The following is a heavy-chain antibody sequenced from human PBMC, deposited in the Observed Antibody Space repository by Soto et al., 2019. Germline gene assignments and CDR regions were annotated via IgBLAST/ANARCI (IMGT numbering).Heavy chain of an antibody. J-gene: IGHJ4*02. CDR3: AHLAWKEMWPRAPVVN. V-gene: IGHV2-5*02. CDR1: GFSLSTSGVG. CDR2: IFWDDDK. Sequence: SGPTLVNPTQTLTLTCTFSGFSLSTSGVGVGWIRQPPGKALEWLGIIFWDDDKRYRPSLKRRVSITKDTSKNQLVLTMTIMDPVDTATYYCAHLAWKEMWPRAPVVNWGQGTPVTVSS. D-gene: IGHD1-1*01.